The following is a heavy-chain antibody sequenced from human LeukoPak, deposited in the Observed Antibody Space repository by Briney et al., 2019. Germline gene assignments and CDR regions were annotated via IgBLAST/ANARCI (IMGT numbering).Heavy chain of an antibody. J-gene: IGHJ4*02. V-gene: IGHV3-7*01. CDR1: GFTFNTFV. CDR2: IKQDGSEK. Sequence: GGSLRLSCAASGFTFNTFVMNWIRQAPGKGLEWVANIKQDGSEKYYVDSVKGRFSISRDNAKNSLYLQMNSLTVEDTAVYYCVRERYHGSGAPKYDYWGQGTLVTVSS. D-gene: IGHD3-10*01. CDR3: VRERYHGSGAPKYDY.